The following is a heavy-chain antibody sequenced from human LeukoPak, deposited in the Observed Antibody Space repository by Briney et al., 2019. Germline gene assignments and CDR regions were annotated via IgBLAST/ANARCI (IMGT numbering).Heavy chain of an antibody. CDR2: INPYSGDT. CDR1: GYSFIFYY. V-gene: IGHV1-2*02. D-gene: IGHD3-22*01. CDR3: FSDDSSGNFDT. Sequence: ASVTVSFTSSGYSFIFYYIHWLRHAPGQGLEWMGWINPYSGDTNYARKFQGRVTMTRDTSISAAYMELGGLTADDTSVYYCFSDDSSGNFDTWGQGTLVTVSS. J-gene: IGHJ4*02.